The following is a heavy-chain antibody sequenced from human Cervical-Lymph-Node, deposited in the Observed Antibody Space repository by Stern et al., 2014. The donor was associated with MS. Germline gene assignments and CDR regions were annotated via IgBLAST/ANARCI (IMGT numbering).Heavy chain of an antibody. CDR3: AKGVEMAGKFEY. Sequence: EVQLVQSGGGLVQPGRSLRISCAASGFSFDVSAMHWVRQAPGKGLEWVSHISWNSASKGYADAVKGRFTISRDNAKNSLSLEMNSLRVEDTAIYYCAKGVEMAGKFEYWGQGTLVTVSS. J-gene: IGHJ4*02. CDR2: ISWNSASK. V-gene: IGHV3-9*01. D-gene: IGHD5-24*01. CDR1: GFSFDVSA.